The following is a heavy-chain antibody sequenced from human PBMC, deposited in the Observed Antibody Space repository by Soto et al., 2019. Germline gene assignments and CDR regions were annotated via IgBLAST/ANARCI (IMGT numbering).Heavy chain of an antibody. CDR3: ARLDGASPDALDF. CDR2: IDPSDSYS. CDR1: GYNFNTFW. J-gene: IGHJ3*01. V-gene: IGHV5-10-1*03. D-gene: IGHD2-2*01. Sequence: EVQLVQSGAEVKKPGESLKISCKGSGYNFNTFWISWLRQMPGKGLEWMGRIDPSDSYSDYSPSFKGHVSISSDKSVTTAYLTWSSLKASDTAIYYCARLDGASPDALDFWGQGTMVNVSS.